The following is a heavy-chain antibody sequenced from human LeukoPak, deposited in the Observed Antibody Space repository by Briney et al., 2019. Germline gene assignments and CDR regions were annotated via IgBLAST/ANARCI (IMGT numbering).Heavy chain of an antibody. CDR3: ARGASRRVPYYFDY. D-gene: IGHD1-26*01. Sequence: PGGSLRLSCAASGFTFSSYAMHWVRQAPGKGLEWVAVISYDGSNKYYADSVKGRFTISRDNSKNTLYLQMNSLRAEDTAVYYCARGASRRVPYYFDYWGQGTLVTVSS. CDR1: GFTFSSYA. J-gene: IGHJ4*02. V-gene: IGHV3-30-3*01. CDR2: ISYDGSNK.